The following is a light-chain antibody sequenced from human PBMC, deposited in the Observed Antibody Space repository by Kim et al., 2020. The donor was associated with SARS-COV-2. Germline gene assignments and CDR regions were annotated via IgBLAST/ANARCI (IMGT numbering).Light chain of an antibody. CDR3: QEYSRSPPYT. J-gene: IGKJ2*01. V-gene: IGKV3-20*01. CDR1: QSVGNNY. CDR2: CAS. Sequence: EIVLTQSPGTLSLSPGERATLSCRASQSVGNNYIAWYQQKPGQAPRLLIYCASNRATGIPDRFGGSGSGTDFTLTIGRLEPEDFAVYYCQEYSRSPPYTFGQGTKLEI.